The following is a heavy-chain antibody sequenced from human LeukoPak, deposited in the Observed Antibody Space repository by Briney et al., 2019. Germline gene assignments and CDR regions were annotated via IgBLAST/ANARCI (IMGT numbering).Heavy chain of an antibody. D-gene: IGHD3-16*01. CDR1: GGSISSYY. CDR3: ARHGDDWESFHLDS. CDR2: IYYSGST. V-gene: IGHV4-59*08. Sequence: SETLSLTCTVSGGSISSYYWSWIRQPPGKGLEWLGYIYYSGSTSYNPSLKSRVAISVATSKNQFSLNLNSVTAADTAVYYCARHGDDWESFHLDSWGQEPWSPSPQ. J-gene: IGHJ5*01.